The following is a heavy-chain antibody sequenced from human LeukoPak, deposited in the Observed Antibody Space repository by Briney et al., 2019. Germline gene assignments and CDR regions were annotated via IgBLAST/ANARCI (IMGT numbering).Heavy chain of an antibody. CDR3: ARDGSIAAAGTIRFDY. J-gene: IGHJ4*02. D-gene: IGHD6-13*01. V-gene: IGHV4-34*01. CDR1: GGSFSGYY. Sequence: SETLSLTCAVYGGSFSGYYWSWIRQPPGKGLEWIGEINHSGSTNYNPSLKSRVTISVDTSKNQFSLELSSVTAADTAVYYCARDGSIAAAGTIRFDYWGQGTLVTVSS. CDR2: INHSGST.